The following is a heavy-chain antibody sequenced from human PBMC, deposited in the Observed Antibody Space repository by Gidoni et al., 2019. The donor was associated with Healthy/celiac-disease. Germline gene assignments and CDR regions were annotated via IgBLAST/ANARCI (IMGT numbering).Heavy chain of an antibody. CDR2: IYHSVST. CDR1: SCSISSGYY. Sequence: QVQLQQSGPGLMKHSETLSLTCAVSSCSISSGYYWDWLGQPPGKGLEWNGSIYHSVSTYYTPSLTSRVTISVDTSKNQFSLKLSSVPAADPAVYYCASYLYRYDLLTGYYNNRAYYFDYWGQGTLVTVSS. V-gene: IGHV4-38-2*01. CDR3: ASYLYRYDLLTGYYNNRAYYFDY. D-gene: IGHD3-9*01. J-gene: IGHJ4*02.